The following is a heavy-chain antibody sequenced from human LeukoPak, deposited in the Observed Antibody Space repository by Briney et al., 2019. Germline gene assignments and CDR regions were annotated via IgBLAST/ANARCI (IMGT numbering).Heavy chain of an antibody. Sequence: SETLSLTCTVSGGSISSYYWGWIRQPPGKGLEWIGSIYYSGSTYYNPSLKSRVTISVDTSKNQFSLKLSSVTAADTAVYYCARHEVAAAGNWCWFDPWGQGTLVTVSS. D-gene: IGHD6-13*01. CDR2: IYYSGST. V-gene: IGHV4-39*01. CDR3: ARHEVAAAGNWCWFDP. J-gene: IGHJ5*02. CDR1: GGSISSYY.